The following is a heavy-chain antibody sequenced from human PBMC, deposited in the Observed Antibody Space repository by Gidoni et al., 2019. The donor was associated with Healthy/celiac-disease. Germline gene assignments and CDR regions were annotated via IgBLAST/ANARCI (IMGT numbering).Heavy chain of an antibody. CDR2: IYYSGST. D-gene: IGHD3-22*01. Sequence: QLQLQESGPGLVKPSETLSLTCTVSGGSISSSSYYWGWIRQHPGKGLEWIGSIYYSGSTYYNPSLKSRVTISVDTSKNQFSLKLSSVTAADTAVYYCARDNSPYYYDSSGLSSWFDPWGQGTLVTVSS. V-gene: IGHV4-39*07. CDR1: GGSISSSSYY. J-gene: IGHJ5*02. CDR3: ARDNSPYYYDSSGLSSWFDP.